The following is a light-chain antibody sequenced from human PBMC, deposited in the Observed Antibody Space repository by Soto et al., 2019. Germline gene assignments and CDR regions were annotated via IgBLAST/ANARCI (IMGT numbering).Light chain of an antibody. CDR1: QSVSSSY. Sequence: EVTQTPYTLSPSAGYRATNSCGASQSVSSSYLAWYQQKPGQAPRLLIYGASNRATGIPDRFSGSGSGTDFTLTISRLEPEDFAVYYCQQYGSSGTLGQGTKVDNK. J-gene: IGKJ1*01. V-gene: IGKV3-20*01. CDR2: GAS. CDR3: QQYGSSGT.